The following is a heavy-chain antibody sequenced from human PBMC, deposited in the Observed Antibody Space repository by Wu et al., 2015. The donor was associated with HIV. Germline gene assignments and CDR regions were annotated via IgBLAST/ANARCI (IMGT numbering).Heavy chain of an antibody. CDR1: GYTFTSYG. CDR2: ISAYNGNT. V-gene: IGHV1-18*01. CDR3: ARANGGXSSWYVGYFDY. D-gene: IGHD6-13*01. J-gene: IGHJ4*02. Sequence: QVQLVQSGAEVKKPGASVKVSCKASGYTFTSYGISWVRQAPGQGLEWMGWISAYNGNTNYAQKLQGRVTMTTDTSTSTAYMELRSLRSDDTAVYYCARANGGXSSWYVGYFDYWGQGNAGPPSP.